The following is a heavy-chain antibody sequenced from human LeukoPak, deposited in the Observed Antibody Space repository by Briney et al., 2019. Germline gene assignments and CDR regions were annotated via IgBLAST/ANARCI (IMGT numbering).Heavy chain of an antibody. J-gene: IGHJ4*02. CDR3: VTAYCSSTNCYGPEY. CDR2: ISTTGSRT. D-gene: IGHD2-2*01. V-gene: IGHV3-64D*06. CDR1: GLTFPSYA. Sequence: GGSLRLSCSASGLTFPSYALHWVRQAPGKGLEYVSAISTTGSRTYYADSVRGRFTISRDNSKSTMYLQMISLRPEDTAVYYCVTAYCSSTNCYGPEYWGRGTLVTVCS.